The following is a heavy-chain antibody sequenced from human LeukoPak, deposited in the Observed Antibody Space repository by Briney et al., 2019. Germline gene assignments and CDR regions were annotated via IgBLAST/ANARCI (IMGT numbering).Heavy chain of an antibody. CDR2: XILIFGTA. CDR1: TFSXXX. V-gene: IGHV1-69*05. J-gene: IGHJ5*02. Sequence: TFSXXXIXXXXQAPGXGLXXXXXXILIFGTANYPQKFHGTVTITTHESTSTAYMELSSLRSEDTAVYYCARDHFRHIQAHNWFDPWGQGTLVTVSS. CDR3: ARDHFRHIQAHNWFDP. D-gene: IGHD2/OR15-2a*01.